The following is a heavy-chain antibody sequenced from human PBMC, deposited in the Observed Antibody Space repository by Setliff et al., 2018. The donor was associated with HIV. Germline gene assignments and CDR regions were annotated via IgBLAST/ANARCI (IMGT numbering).Heavy chain of an antibody. CDR3: AGLRGDYVGQYYYYMDV. J-gene: IGHJ6*03. CDR1: GYNFNTDW. Sequence: GESLKIYCKGPGYNFNTDWIAWVRQKPGKGLEWMGSIFPGDSDTKYSPSFEGHVTISADKSISTAYLKWSRLRASDTGIYYCAGLRGDYVGQYYYYMDVWGEGTTVTVSS. D-gene: IGHD4-17*01. CDR2: IFPGDSDT. V-gene: IGHV5-51*01.